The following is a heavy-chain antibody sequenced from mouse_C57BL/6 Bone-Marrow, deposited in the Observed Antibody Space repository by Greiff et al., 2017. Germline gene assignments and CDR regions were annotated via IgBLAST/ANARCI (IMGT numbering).Heavy chain of an antibody. J-gene: IGHJ1*03. CDR2: IYPGSGST. Sequence: QVQLQQPGAELVKPGASVKMSCKASGYTFTSYWITWVKQRPGQGLEWIGDIYPGSGSTNYNEKFKSKATLTVDTSSSTAYMQLSSLTSEDSAVYYCARQWLYYGSSSWYFDVWGTGTTVTVSS. D-gene: IGHD1-1*01. CDR1: GYTFTSYW. V-gene: IGHV1-55*01. CDR3: ARQWLYYGSSSWYFDV.